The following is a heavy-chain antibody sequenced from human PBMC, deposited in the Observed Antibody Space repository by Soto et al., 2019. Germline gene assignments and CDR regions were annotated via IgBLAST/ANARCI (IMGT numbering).Heavy chain of an antibody. CDR3: AREGIGGPAFGGSFDY. V-gene: IGHV3-33*01. CDR2: IWYDGSNK. D-gene: IGHD3-10*01. Sequence: PGGSLILSCAASGFTFSSYGMHWVRQAPGKGLEWVAVIWYDGSNKYYADSVKGRFTISRDNSKNTLYLQMNSLRVEDTALYYCAREGIGGPAFGGSFDYGGQEPLVTVPS. CDR1: GFTFSSYG. J-gene: IGHJ4*02.